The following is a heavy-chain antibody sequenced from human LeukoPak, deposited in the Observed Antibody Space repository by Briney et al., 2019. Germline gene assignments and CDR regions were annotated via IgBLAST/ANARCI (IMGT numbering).Heavy chain of an antibody. CDR2: MNPNSGNT. J-gene: IGHJ3*02. CDR1: GYTFTNYD. Sequence: ASVKVSCKASGYTFTNYDMNWVRQATGQGLEWMGWMNPNSGNTGYTQKFQGRVTMTRNTSISTAYMELSSLRSEDTAVYYCARGDYYDSSGYAFDIWGQGTMVTVSS. CDR3: ARGDYYDSSGYAFDI. V-gene: IGHV1-8*01. D-gene: IGHD3-22*01.